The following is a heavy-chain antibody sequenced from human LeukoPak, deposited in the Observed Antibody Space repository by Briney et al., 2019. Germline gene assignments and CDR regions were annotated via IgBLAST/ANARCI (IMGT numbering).Heavy chain of an antibody. Sequence: GGSLRLSCAASGFTFSSYAIHWVRQAPGKGLEYVSAISSNGGSTYYANSVKGRFTISRDNSKNTLYLQMGSLRAEDMAVYYCARDAPYYYGSGSYHQYYYYYYMDVWGKGTTVTVSS. D-gene: IGHD3-10*01. J-gene: IGHJ6*03. CDR1: GFTFSSYA. CDR3: ARDAPYYYGSGSYHQYYYYYYMDV. CDR2: ISSNGGST. V-gene: IGHV3-64*01.